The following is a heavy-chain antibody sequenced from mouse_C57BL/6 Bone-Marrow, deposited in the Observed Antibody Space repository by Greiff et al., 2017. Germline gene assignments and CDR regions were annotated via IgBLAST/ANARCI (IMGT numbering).Heavy chain of an antibody. D-gene: IGHD2-5*01. CDR3: ARRYSNYDRAWLAY. J-gene: IGHJ3*01. CDR1: GYTFTSYG. V-gene: IGHV1-81*01. CDR2: IYPRSGNT. Sequence: QVQLQQSGAELARPGASVKLSCKASGYTFTSYGISWVKQRTGQGLEWIGEIYPRSGNTYYNEKFKGKATLTADKSSSTAYMELRSLTSEDSAVYFCARRYSNYDRAWLAYWGQGTLVTVSA.